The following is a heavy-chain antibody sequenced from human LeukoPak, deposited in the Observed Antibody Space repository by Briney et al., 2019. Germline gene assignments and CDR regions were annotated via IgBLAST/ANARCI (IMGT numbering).Heavy chain of an antibody. CDR1: GFTFSSYG. V-gene: IGHV3-23*01. CDR3: ARDQGGVGY. CDR2: ISGSGGST. D-gene: IGHD3-16*01. Sequence: PGGSLRLSCAASGFTFSSYGMSWVRQAPGKGLEWVSAISGSGGSTNYADSVKGRFTISRDNAKNSLYLQMNSLRAEDTAVYYCARDQGGVGYWGQGTLVTVSS. J-gene: IGHJ4*02.